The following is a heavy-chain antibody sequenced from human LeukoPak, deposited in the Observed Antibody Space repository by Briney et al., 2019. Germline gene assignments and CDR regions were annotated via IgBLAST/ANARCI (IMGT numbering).Heavy chain of an antibody. V-gene: IGHV1-18*01. J-gene: IGHJ6*03. Sequence: ASVKVSCKASGYTFTSYGIRWVRQAPGQGLEWMGWISAYNGNTNYAQKLQGSVTMTTDTSTSTAYMELRSLRSDDTAVYYCARGGCSSTSCYDPAFYYYYNMDVWGKGTTVTVSS. CDR1: GYTFTSYG. D-gene: IGHD2-2*01. CDR2: ISAYNGNT. CDR3: ARGGCSSTSCYDPAFYYYYNMDV.